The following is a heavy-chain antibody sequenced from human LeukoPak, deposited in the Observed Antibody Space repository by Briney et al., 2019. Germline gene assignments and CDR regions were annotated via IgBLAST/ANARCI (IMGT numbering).Heavy chain of an antibody. CDR2: ISFDGRNK. CDR3: ARDSGDYGNPFDY. V-gene: IGHV3-30*04. J-gene: IGHJ4*02. CDR1: GFTFSSSA. D-gene: IGHD4-11*01. Sequence: PGGSLRLSCAASGFTFSSSAMHWVRQAPGKGLEWVAVISFDGRNKYYAKYVKGRFTNSRDNSKNTLYLQMNNLRAEDTAVYYCARDSGDYGNPFDYWGQGTLVTVSS.